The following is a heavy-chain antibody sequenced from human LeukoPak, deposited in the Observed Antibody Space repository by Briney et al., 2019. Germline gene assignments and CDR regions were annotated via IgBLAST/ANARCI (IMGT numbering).Heavy chain of an antibody. D-gene: IGHD6-13*01. V-gene: IGHV3-48*03. Sequence: PGESLRLSCTASGFTFSGYEMNWVRQAPGKGLEWVSYISSSGNSIYYADSVKGRFTISRDNAKNSLYLQMSSLRAEDMAVYYCARGRFGSCWGQGTLVSVSS. CDR3: ARGRFGSC. CDR2: ISSSGNSI. CDR1: GFTFSGYE. J-gene: IGHJ1*01.